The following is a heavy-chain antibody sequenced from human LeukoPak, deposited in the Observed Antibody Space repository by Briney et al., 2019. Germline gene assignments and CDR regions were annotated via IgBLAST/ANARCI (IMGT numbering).Heavy chain of an antibody. CDR2: ISRRGNT. J-gene: IGHJ4*02. D-gene: IGHD3-10*01. V-gene: IGHV4-34*01. CDR1: GGSFIGYY. Sequence: SETLSLTCAVYGGSFIGYYWSWIRQPPGKGLEWIGQISRRGNTNYNPSLKSRVTISVDTSKNQLSLKLSTVTAADTALYYCARHGEYYFDYWGQGTLVTVSS. CDR3: ARHGEYYFDY.